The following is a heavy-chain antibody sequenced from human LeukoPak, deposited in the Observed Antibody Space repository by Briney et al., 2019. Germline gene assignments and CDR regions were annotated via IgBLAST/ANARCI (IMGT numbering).Heavy chain of an antibody. J-gene: IGHJ5*02. D-gene: IGHD3-22*01. V-gene: IGHV4-39*07. CDR1: GGSISSSSYY. CDR2: IYYSGST. CDR3: ARGETNSSGYYAWFDP. Sequence: PSETLSLTCTVSGGSISSSSYYWGWIRQPPGKGLEWIGSIYYSGSTYYNPSLKSRVTISVDTSKNQFSLKLSSVTAADTAVYYCARGETNSSGYYAWFDPWGQGTLVTVSS.